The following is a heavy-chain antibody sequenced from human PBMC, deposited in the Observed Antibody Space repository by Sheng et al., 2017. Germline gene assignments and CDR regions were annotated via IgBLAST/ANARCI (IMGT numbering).Heavy chain of an antibody. CDR3: AREPVCSTSCYMDV. Sequence: QVQLQESGPGLVKPSETLSLTCTVSGGSISGYYWSWIRQPAGRGLEWIGRIYTSVSTNYSPSLKSRVTMSVDTSENQFSLKLRSVTAADTAVYYCAREPVCSTSCYMDVWGKGTTVTVSS. CDR2: IYTSVST. V-gene: IGHV4-4*07. CDR1: GGSISGYY. D-gene: IGHD2-2*01. J-gene: IGHJ6*03.